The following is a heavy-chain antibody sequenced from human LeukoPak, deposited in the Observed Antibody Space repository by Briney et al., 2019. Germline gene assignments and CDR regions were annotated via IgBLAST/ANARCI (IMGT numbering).Heavy chain of an antibody. CDR3: ARRSRLYKHETTGYHDS. CDR1: GDYITTTNYY. Sequence: PETLSLTCNVSGDYITTTNYYWAWIRQPPGKGLEWVASVFYSGTTYYNPSLKSRVVISMDTSKKQISLTLSSVTATDTAIYYCARRSRLYKHETTGYHDSWGQGTLVTVSS. D-gene: IGHD3-9*01. V-gene: IGHV4-39*01. CDR2: VFYSGTT. J-gene: IGHJ4*02.